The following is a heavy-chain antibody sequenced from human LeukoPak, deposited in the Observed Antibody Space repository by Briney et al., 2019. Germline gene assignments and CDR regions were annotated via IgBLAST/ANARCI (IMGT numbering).Heavy chain of an antibody. CDR1: GGTFSSYA. CDR3: ARARYCSGGSCPHGGGMDV. V-gene: IGHV1-69*01. Sequence: SSVKVSCKASGGTFSSYAISWVRQAPGQGLEWMGGIIPIFGTSNYAQKFQGRVTMTADESTSTAYMELSSLRSEDTAVYYCARARYCSGGSCPHGGGMDVWGQGTTVTVSS. J-gene: IGHJ6*02. D-gene: IGHD2-15*01. CDR2: IIPIFGTS.